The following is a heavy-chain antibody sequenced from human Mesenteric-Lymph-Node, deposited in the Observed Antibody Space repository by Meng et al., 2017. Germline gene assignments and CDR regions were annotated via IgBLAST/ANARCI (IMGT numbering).Heavy chain of an antibody. CDR1: GGSISNYY. Sequence: QVQLQEPGPGLVKPSETLSLTCTVSGGSISNYYWSWIRQPAGKGLEWIGRIYASVSTNYNPSLKTRITMSVDTSKSQFSLKLTSITAADTAVYYCVRDGSSSSGGTLWGRGTLVTVSS. D-gene: IGHD2-2*01. V-gene: IGHV4-4*07. J-gene: IGHJ2*01. CDR2: IYASVST. CDR3: VRDGSSSSGGTL.